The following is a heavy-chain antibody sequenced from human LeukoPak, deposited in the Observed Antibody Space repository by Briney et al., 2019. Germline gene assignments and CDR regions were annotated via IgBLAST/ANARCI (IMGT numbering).Heavy chain of an antibody. CDR3: ARDHHYYDSSGLRSGCIDY. CDR2: LTRSGANT. CDR1: GFAFGGFA. D-gene: IGHD3-22*01. J-gene: IGHJ4*02. Sequence: GGSLRLSCAGSGFAFGGFAMTWVRQAPGKGLEWVAALTRSGANTYYADSVKGRFTISRDNSKSTLSLQLNSLRVEDTAVYYCARDHHYYDSSGLRSGCIDYWGQGTLVTVSS. V-gene: IGHV3-23*01.